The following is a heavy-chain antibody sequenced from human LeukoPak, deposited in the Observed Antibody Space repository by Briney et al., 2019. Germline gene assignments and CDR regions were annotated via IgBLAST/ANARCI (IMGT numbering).Heavy chain of an antibody. CDR3: ARGADILTGYGER. J-gene: IGHJ4*02. D-gene: IGHD3-9*01. CDR1: GGSISSGTYY. V-gene: IGHV4-31*03. Sequence: EASETLSLTCTVSGGSISSGTYYWSWIRQHPGMGLEWIGYIYYSGSTYYNPSLWSRVTISVDTSKNQFSLKLSSVTGADTAVYYCARGADILTGYGERWGQGTLVTVPS. CDR2: IYYSGST.